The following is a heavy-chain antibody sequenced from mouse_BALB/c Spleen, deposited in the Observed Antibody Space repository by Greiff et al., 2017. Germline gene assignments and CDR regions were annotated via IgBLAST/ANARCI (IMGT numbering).Heavy chain of an antibody. D-gene: IGHD2-1*01. CDR3: TRDRDYGNSFAY. CDR2: ISSGGSYT. CDR1: GFTFSSYT. J-gene: IGHJ3*01. V-gene: IGHV5-6-4*01. Sequence: DVMLVESGGGLVKPGGSLKLSCAASGFTFSSYTMSWVRQTPEKRLEWVATISSGGSYTYYPDSVKGRFTISRDNAKNTLYLQMSSLKSEDTAMYYCTRDRDYGNSFAYWGQGTLVTVSA.